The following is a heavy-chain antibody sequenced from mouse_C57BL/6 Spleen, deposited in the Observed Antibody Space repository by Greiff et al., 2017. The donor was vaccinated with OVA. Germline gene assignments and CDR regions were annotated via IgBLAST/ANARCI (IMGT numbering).Heavy chain of an antibody. CDR2: IWTGGGT. CDR1: GFSLTSYA. V-gene: IGHV2-9-1*01. D-gene: IGHD2-3*01. CDR3: ARPLYDGYCRSWFAY. J-gene: IGHJ3*01. Sequence: VKLVESGPGLVAPSQSLSITCTVSGFSLTSYAISWVRQPPGKGLEWLGVIWTGGGTNYNSALNSRLSISKDNSKSQVFLKMNSLHTDDTARYYCARPLYDGYCRSWFAYWGKGTLVTVSA.